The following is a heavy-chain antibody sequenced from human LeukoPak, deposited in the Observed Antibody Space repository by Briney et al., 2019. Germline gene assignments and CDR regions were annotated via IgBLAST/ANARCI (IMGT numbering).Heavy chain of an antibody. D-gene: IGHD4-11*01. CDR1: GGTFISYA. CDR2: IIPIFGTA. CDR3: ARDPTVMGEYFQH. V-gene: IGHV1-69*13. Sequence: ASVKVSCKASGGTFISYAISWVRQAPGQGLEWMGGIIPIFGTANYAQKFQGRVTITADESTSTAYMELSSLRSEDTAVYYCARDPTVMGEYFQHWGQGTLVTVSS. J-gene: IGHJ1*01.